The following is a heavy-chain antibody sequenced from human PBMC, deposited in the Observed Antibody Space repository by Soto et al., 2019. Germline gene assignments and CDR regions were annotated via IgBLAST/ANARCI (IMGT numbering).Heavy chain of an antibody. J-gene: IGHJ4*01. CDR3: ARTSLAGSGSYLSDFDY. V-gene: IGHV4-59*08. CDR2: IYYSGST. D-gene: IGHD3-10*01. CDR1: GGFISSYY. Sequence: SETLSLTCTVSGGFISSYYWSWIRQPPGKGLEWIGYIYYSGSTNYNPSLKSRVTISVDTSKNQFSLKLSSVTAADTAVYYCARTSLAGSGSYLSDFDYWGQGTLVTVSS.